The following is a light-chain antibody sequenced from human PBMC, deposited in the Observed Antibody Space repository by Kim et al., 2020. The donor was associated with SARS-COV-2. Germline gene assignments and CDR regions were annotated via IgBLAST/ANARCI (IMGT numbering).Light chain of an antibody. J-gene: IGLJ2*01. CDR1: SSYVVGYNY. CDR2: DVS. V-gene: IGLV2-14*03. Sequence: QSITISCTGTSSYVVGYNYVSWYQQHPGKAPELMIYDVSHRPSGVSNRFSGSKSGNTASLTISGLQAEDEADYYCSSYTSSSTLGVFGGGTKLTVL. CDR3: SSYTSSSTLGV.